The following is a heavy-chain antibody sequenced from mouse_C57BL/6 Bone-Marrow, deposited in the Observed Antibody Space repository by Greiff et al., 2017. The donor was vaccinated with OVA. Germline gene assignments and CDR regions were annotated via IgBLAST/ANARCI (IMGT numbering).Heavy chain of an antibody. J-gene: IGHJ1*03. CDR1: GYTFTNYW. D-gene: IGHD1-1*01. Sequence: QVQLQQSGAELVRPGTSVKMSCKASGYTFTNYWIGWAKQRPGHGLEWIGDIYPGDGYTNYNEKFKGKATLTADKSSSTAYMQFISLTSEDSTIYYCARSGYSSSYWYFDVWGTGTTVTVSS. CDR2: IYPGDGYT. CDR3: ARSGYSSSYWYFDV. V-gene: IGHV1-63*01.